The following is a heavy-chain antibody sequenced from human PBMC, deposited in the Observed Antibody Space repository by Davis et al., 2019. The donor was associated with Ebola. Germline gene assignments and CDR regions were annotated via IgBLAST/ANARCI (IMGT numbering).Heavy chain of an antibody. CDR2: INDSGST. Sequence: SETLSLTCAVSGGSLSDYYWTWIRQPPGKGLEWIGEINDSGSTKYDPSLKSRAAISIDTSQNHFSLRLSSVTAADTAVYYCARRTWFLARLDYWGQGALVTVSS. CDR1: GGSLSDYY. J-gene: IGHJ4*02. D-gene: IGHD2/OR15-2a*01. V-gene: IGHV4-34*01. CDR3: ARRTWFLARLDY.